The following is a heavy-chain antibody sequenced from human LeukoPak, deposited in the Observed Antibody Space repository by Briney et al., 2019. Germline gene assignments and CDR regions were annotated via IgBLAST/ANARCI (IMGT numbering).Heavy chain of an antibody. Sequence: GGSLRLSCVASGFTFSDYYMSWVRQPPGKGLEWVANIKQDGSEKYYVDSVKGRFTISRDNAKNSLFLQMNSLRSEDTAVYYCARDLKTYYYGSGSPPASPLSWGQGTLVTVSS. J-gene: IGHJ5*02. V-gene: IGHV3-7*03. CDR2: IKQDGSEK. D-gene: IGHD3-10*01. CDR1: GFTFSDYY. CDR3: ARDLKTYYYGSGSPPASPLS.